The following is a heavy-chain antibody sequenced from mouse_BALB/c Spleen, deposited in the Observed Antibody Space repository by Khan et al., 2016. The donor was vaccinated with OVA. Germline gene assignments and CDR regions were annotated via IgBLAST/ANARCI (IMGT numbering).Heavy chain of an antibody. CDR3: ARPTKDDYFDY. CDR1: GFDFSRYW. V-gene: IGHV4-1*02. CDR2: INPASNTI. Sequence: EVKLLESGGGLVQPGGSLKLSCAASGFDFSRYWMTWVRQAPGKGLEWIGEINPASNTINYTPSLKNTFIISRDNAKNTLFLQISKVRSEDTALYYCARPTKDDYFDYWGQGTTLTVSS. J-gene: IGHJ2*01.